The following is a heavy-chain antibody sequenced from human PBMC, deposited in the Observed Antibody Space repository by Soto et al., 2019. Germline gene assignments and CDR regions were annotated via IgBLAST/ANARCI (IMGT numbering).Heavy chain of an antibody. CDR1: GFTFSSYS. Sequence: EVQLVESGGGLVQPGGSLRLSCAASGFTFSSYSMNWVRQAPGKGLEWVSYISSSSITIYYADSVKGRFTISRDNAKNSLYLQMNSLRAEDTAVYYCARDEIVVPAATGNYFDYWGQGTLVTVSS. CDR2: ISSSSITI. V-gene: IGHV3-48*01. D-gene: IGHD2-2*01. J-gene: IGHJ4*02. CDR3: ARDEIVVPAATGNYFDY.